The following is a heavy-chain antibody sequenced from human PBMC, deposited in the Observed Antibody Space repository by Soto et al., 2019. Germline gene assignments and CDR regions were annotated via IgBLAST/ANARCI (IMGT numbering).Heavy chain of an antibody. CDR3: AKDWGTTGDGLLKGFLDV. D-gene: IGHD7-27*01. CDR2: IWYDGSEQ. Sequence: QVQLVESGGGVAQPGRSLRLSCTASGFSFSQTAIHWVRQTPDKGLEWVAIIWYDGSEQYYADSVKGRFTISRDNSKNTVYLQMNSLRGDDTPVYYCAKDWGTTGDGLLKGFLDVWGRGTQVTVSS. CDR1: GFSFSQTA. J-gene: IGHJ2*01. V-gene: IGHV3-33*06.